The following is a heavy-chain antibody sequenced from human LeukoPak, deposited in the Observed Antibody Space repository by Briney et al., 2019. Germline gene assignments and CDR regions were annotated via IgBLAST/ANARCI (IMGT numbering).Heavy chain of an antibody. CDR3: ARLALDIVVVDY. CDR2: IYYSGST. J-gene: IGHJ4*02. Sequence: PSETLSLTCTVSGVSVSSGSYYWSWIRQPPGKGLEWIGYIYYSGSTNYNPSLKSRVTISVDTSKNQFSLKLSSVTAADTAVYYCARLALDIVVVDYWGQGTLVTVSS. V-gene: IGHV4-61*01. D-gene: IGHD2-2*03. CDR1: GVSVSSGSYY.